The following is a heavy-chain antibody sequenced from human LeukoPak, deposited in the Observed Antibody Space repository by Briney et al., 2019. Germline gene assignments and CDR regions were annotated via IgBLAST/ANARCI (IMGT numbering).Heavy chain of an antibody. Sequence: PSETLSLTCTVSGGSISSGGYYWTWIRQPPGKVLEWMGYIFYSGSMYYNPSLKSRLTISVDTSKNQFSLKLRSVTAADTAVYYCARQTTVISFDYWGQGALVTVSS. CDR2: IFYSGSM. J-gene: IGHJ4*02. CDR3: ARQTTVISFDY. D-gene: IGHD4-17*01. CDR1: GGSISSGGYY. V-gene: IGHV4-30-4*01.